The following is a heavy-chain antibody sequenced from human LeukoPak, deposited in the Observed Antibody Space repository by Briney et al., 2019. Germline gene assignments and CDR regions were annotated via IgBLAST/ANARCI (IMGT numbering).Heavy chain of an antibody. Sequence: SETLSLTCTVSGGSISSYYWSWFRQPPGKGLEWIGYIYYSGSTNYIPSLKSRVTISVDTSKNQFSLKLSSVTAADTAMYYCARQTGSGLFTLPGGQGTLVTVSS. CDR1: GGSISSYY. D-gene: IGHD3/OR15-3a*01. V-gene: IGHV4-59*01. J-gene: IGHJ4*02. CDR2: IYYSGST. CDR3: ARQTGSGLFTLP.